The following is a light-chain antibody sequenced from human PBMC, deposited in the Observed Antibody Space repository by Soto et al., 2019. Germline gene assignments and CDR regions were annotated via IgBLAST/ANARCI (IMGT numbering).Light chain of an antibody. Sequence: QSVLTQPASVSGSPGQSITISCTGTSSDVGDYNNVSWYQQHPGKAPKLMIYEVSNRPSGVSNRFSGSKSGNTASLTISGLQAEDEDDYYCSSYTSTTTPYVFGPGTKVTVL. J-gene: IGLJ1*01. CDR1: SSDVGDYNN. CDR2: EVS. CDR3: SSYTSTTTPYV. V-gene: IGLV2-14*01.